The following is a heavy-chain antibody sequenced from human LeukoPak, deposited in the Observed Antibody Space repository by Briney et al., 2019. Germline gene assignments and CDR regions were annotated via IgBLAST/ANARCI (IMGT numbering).Heavy chain of an antibody. CDR2: IYYSGST. CDR3: ARHGNYYDSSGYFPNFDY. D-gene: IGHD3-22*01. J-gene: IGHJ4*02. CDR1: GGSISSSSYY. V-gene: IGHV4-39*01. Sequence: ASETQSLTCTVSGGSISSSSYYWGWIRQPPGKGLEWIGSIYYSGSTYYNPSLKSRVTISVDTSKNQFSLKLSSVTAADTAVYYCARHGNYYDSSGYFPNFDYWGQGTLVTVSS.